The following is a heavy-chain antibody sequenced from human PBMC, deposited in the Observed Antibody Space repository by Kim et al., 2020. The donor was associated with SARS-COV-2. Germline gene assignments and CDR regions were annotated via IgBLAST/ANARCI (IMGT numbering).Heavy chain of an antibody. CDR3: ARGKQKQQLGWFDP. Sequence: GGSLRLSCAASGFTFSSYSMNWVRQAPGKGLEWVSSISSSSSYIYYADSVKGRFTISRDNAKNSLYLQMNSLRAEDTAVYYCARGKQKQQLGWFDPWGQGTLVTGSS. D-gene: IGHD6-13*01. V-gene: IGHV3-21*01. CDR1: GFTFSSYS. CDR2: ISSSSSYI. J-gene: IGHJ5*02.